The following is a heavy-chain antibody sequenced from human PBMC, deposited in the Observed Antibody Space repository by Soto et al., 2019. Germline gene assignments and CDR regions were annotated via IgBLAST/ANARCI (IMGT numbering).Heavy chain of an antibody. CDR2: ISGSGGST. V-gene: IGHV3-23*01. CDR3: AKDGSGIAARQYYYYYYMDV. Sequence: EVQLLESGGGLVQPGGSLRLSCAASGFTFSSYAMSWVRQAPGKGLEWVSAISGSGGSTYYADSVKGRFTISRDNSKNTRYLQMNSLRAEDTAVYYCAKDGSGIAARQYYYYYYMDVWGKGTTVTVSS. CDR1: GFTFSSYA. J-gene: IGHJ6*03. D-gene: IGHD6-6*01.